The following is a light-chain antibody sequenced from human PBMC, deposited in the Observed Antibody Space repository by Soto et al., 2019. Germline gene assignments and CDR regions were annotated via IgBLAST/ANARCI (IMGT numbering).Light chain of an antibody. CDR1: QSVSNN. CDR3: QQYYNWPRT. Sequence: ESVLTQSPGTLSLSPGERATLSCRASQSVSNNYLAWYQQKPGQAPRLLLYGASTRATGLPARFSGTGSGTEFTLTINSLQAEDSAVYYCQQYYNWPRTFGQGTKVDIK. CDR2: GAS. V-gene: IGKV3-15*01. J-gene: IGKJ1*01.